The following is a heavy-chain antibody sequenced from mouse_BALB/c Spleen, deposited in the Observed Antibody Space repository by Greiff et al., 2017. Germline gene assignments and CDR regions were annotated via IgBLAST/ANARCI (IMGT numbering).Heavy chain of an antibody. CDR1: GYAFTNYL. Sequence: VQLQQSGAELVRPGTSVKVSCKASGYAFTNYLIEWVKQRPGQGLEWIGVINPGSGGTNYNEKFKGKATLTADKSSSTAYMQLSSLTSDDSAVYFCARYDGLLYWYFDVWGAGTTVTVSS. CDR3: ARYDGLLYWYFDV. J-gene: IGHJ1*01. CDR2: INPGSGGT. V-gene: IGHV1-54*03. D-gene: IGHD2-3*01.